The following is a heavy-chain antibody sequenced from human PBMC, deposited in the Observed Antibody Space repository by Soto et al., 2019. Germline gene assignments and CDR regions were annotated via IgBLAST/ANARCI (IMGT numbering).Heavy chain of an antibody. J-gene: IGHJ4*02. D-gene: IGHD5-12*01. CDR2: ISGSGGST. CDR3: AKDVSDYDSALDY. V-gene: IGHV3-23*01. CDR1: GFTFSSYA. Sequence: GGSLRLSCAASGFTFSSYAMSWVRQAPWKGLEWVSAISGSGGSTYYADSVKGRFTISRDNSKNTLYLQMNSLRAEDTAVYYCAKDVSDYDSALDYWGQGTLVTVSS.